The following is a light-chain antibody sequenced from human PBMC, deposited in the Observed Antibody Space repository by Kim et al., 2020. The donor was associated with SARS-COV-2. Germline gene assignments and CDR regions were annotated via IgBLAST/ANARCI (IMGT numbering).Light chain of an antibody. CDR2: DVS. V-gene: IGLV2-14*03. Sequence: GQSITISCTGTSRDVGGYNYVSWYQQHPGKAPKLMIYDVSKRPSGVSNRFSGSKSGNTASLTISGLQAEDEADYYCSSYTSSSTRVFGTGTKVTVL. J-gene: IGLJ1*01. CDR3: SSYTSSSTRV. CDR1: SRDVGGYNY.